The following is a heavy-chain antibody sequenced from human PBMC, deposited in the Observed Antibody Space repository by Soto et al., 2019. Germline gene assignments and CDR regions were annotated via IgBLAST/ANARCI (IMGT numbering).Heavy chain of an antibody. J-gene: IGHJ6*02. CDR1: GYTFTSYG. D-gene: IGHD6-19*01. CDR3: AREGLHSSGPYYYSGMDV. CDR2: ISAYNGNT. V-gene: IGHV1-18*01. Sequence: QVQLVQSGAEVKKPGASVKVSCKASGYTFTSYGISWVRQAPGQGLEWMGWISAYNGNTNYAQKLQGRVTMTTDTSQSTAYMELGSLRSDDTAVYYCAREGLHSSGPYYYSGMDVWGQGTTVTVSS.